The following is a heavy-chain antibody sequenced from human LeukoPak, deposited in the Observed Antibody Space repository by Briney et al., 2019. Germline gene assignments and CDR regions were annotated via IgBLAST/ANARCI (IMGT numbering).Heavy chain of an antibody. Sequence: GGSLRLSCAASGFTFSSYGMSWVRQAPGKGLEWVAVISYDGSNKYYADSVKGRFTISRDNSKNTLYLQMNSLRAEDTAVYYCARDRIVVVPAARYYYYYMDVWGKGTTVTVSS. D-gene: IGHD2-2*01. CDR3: ARDRIVVVPAARYYYYYMDV. V-gene: IGHV3-30*03. J-gene: IGHJ6*03. CDR2: ISYDGSNK. CDR1: GFTFSSYG.